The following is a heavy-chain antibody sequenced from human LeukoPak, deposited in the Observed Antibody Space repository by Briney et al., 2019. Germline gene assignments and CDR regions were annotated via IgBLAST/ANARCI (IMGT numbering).Heavy chain of an antibody. CDR2: MNPNSGNT. D-gene: IGHD2-15*01. J-gene: IGHJ6*03. CDR1: GYSFTTYD. CDR3: ARGPQAPGYCSGGSCYSFYYYYMDV. Sequence: ASVKVSCKASGYSFTTYDINWVRQAAGQGLEWVAWMNPNSGNTGYAQKFQGSVTMTRNTSISTAYMELSSLRSEDTAVYYCARGPQAPGYCSGGSCYSFYYYYMDVWGKGTTVTVSS. V-gene: IGHV1-8*01.